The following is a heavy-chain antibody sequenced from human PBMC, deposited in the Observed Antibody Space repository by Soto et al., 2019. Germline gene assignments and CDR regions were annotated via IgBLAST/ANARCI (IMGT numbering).Heavy chain of an antibody. V-gene: IGHV3-53*04. D-gene: IGHD2-15*01. CDR1: GFTVSSNY. Sequence: SLRLSCAASGFTVSSNYMSWVRQAPGKGLEWVSVIYSGGSTYYADSVKGRFTISRHNSKNTLYLQMNSLRAEDTAVYYCAREVCGGGSCYTFDYWGQGTLVTVSS. CDR2: IYSGGST. J-gene: IGHJ4*02. CDR3: AREVCGGGSCYTFDY.